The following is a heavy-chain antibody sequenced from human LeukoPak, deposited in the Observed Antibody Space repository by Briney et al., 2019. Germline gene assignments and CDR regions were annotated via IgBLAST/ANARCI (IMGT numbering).Heavy chain of an antibody. D-gene: IGHD1-1*01. CDR3: ASRGPWNDWFDP. CDR1: GYTFTSHA. J-gene: IGHJ5*02. Sequence: ASVTVSCKASGYTFTSHAINWVRQAPGQGLEWMGGIIPIFGTANYAQKFQGRVTITADESTSTAYMELSSLRSEDTAVYYCASRGPWNDWFDPWGQGTLVTVSS. CDR2: IIPIFGTA. V-gene: IGHV1-69*13.